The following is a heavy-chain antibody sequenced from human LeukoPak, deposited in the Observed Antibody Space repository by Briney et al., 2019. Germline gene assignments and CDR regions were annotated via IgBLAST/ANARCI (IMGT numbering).Heavy chain of an antibody. D-gene: IGHD6-19*01. CDR2: INWYGGST. CDR1: GFTFDDYA. V-gene: IGHV3-43D*04. Sequence: GGSLRLSCAASGFTFDDYAMHWVRQAPGKGLEWVSLINWYGGSTYYADSVKGRFTISRDNSKNPLYLQMNSLRAYDNAFYYCTKDLGSGWYGYFDYWGQGRLVTVSS. CDR3: TKDLGSGWYGYFDY. J-gene: IGHJ4*02.